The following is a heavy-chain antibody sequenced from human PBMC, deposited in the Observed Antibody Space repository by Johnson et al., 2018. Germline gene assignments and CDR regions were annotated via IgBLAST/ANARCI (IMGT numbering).Heavy chain of an antibody. D-gene: IGHD1-26*01. CDR2: ISYDGSNK. Sequence: QVQLVQSGGGVVQPGRSLRLSCAASGFTFSSYGMHWVRQAPGKGLEWVAVISYDGSNKYYADSVKGRFTISRDDSQDTLYLQMNCLRADGTAVYYCATELPHRGPISVHNEDFQNWGQGTLVAGSS. CDR3: ATELPHRGPISVHNEDFQN. V-gene: IGHV3-30*03. CDR1: GFTFSSYG. J-gene: IGHJ1*01.